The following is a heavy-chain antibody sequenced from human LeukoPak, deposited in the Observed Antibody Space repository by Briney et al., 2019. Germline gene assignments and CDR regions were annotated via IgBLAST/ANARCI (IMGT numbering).Heavy chain of an antibody. CDR2: ISSSGSTL. V-gene: IGHV3-11*01. J-gene: IGHJ4*02. CDR3: ARRRYNWNAIDY. Sequence: GGSLRLSCAVSGFTFSDYYMSWIRQAPGKGLEWVSYISSSGSTLYYADSVKGRITISRDNAKNSLYLQMNSLRAEDTAVYYCARRRYNWNAIDYWGQGTLVTVSS. CDR1: GFTFSDYY. D-gene: IGHD1-20*01.